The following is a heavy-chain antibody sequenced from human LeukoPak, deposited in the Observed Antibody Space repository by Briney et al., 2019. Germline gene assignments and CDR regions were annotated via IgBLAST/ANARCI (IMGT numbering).Heavy chain of an antibody. CDR1: GFTCSDYS. CDR3: ARGPTLIGVAGTWPLDD. V-gene: IGHV3-21*01. J-gene: IGHJ4*02. D-gene: IGHD6-19*01. Sequence: PGGSLRLSCAASGFTCSDYSMKWVRQAPGKGLEWVSSISSASSYKYYGDSVKGRFTISRDNAKNSLYLQMNSLRAEDTAVYYCARGPTLIGVAGTWPLDDWGQGTLVIVSS. CDR2: ISSASSYK.